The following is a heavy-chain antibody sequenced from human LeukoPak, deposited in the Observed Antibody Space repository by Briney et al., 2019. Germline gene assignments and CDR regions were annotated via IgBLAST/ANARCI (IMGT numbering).Heavy chain of an antibody. CDR3: ATLPPAMDV. V-gene: IGHV1-2*04. CDR1: GYTFTGYY. Sequence: ASVKVSCKASGYTFTGYYMHWVRQAPGQGLEWMGWINPNSGGTNYAQKFQGWVTMTRDTSITTAYMELSRLTSDDTAVYYCATLPPAMDVWGQGTTVTVSS. J-gene: IGHJ6*02. CDR2: INPNSGGT.